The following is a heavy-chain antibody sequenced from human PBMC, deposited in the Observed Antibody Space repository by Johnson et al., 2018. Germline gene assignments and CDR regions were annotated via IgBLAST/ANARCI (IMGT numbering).Heavy chain of an antibody. Sequence: QVQLVESGGGVVQPGTSLRLSCAASGFIFSSYDFHWVRQAPGKGLEWVSVISFAGKVPSYAASLRGRFTISRDHSKNMVYLQMDSLRGEDTAIYFCANGPLFGSDIAEFHHWGQGTLVTVSS. CDR2: ISFAGKVP. V-gene: IGHV3-30*18. D-gene: IGHD3-10*01. CDR3: ANGPLFGSDIAEFHH. J-gene: IGHJ1*01. CDR1: GFIFSSYD.